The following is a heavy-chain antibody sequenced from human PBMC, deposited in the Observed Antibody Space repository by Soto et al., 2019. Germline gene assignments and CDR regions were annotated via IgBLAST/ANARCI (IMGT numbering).Heavy chain of an antibody. D-gene: IGHD1-26*01. Sequence: ASVKVSCKASGCTFISYYMHWVRQAPGQGLEWMGIINPSGGSTSYAQKFQGRVTMTRDTSTSTVYMELSSLRSEDTAVYYCARDRTGIVGAPDAFDIWGQGTMVTVSS. J-gene: IGHJ3*02. CDR2: INPSGGST. V-gene: IGHV1-46*01. CDR3: ARDRTGIVGAPDAFDI. CDR1: GCTFISYY.